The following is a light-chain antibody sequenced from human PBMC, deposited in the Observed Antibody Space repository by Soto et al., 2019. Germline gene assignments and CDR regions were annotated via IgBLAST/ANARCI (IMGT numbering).Light chain of an antibody. J-gene: IGKJ4*01. V-gene: IGKV1-17*01. CDR1: QGISTY. CDR3: QQLSRYPLP. Sequence: DFPLTQSPSTLSASVRVRVTITCRASQGISTYLNLYQQKPGKAPKPLIYAASSLQSGVPSRFSGSGSETEFSLTIRALQPEDFATYYCQQLSRYPLPFGGVSKAAI. CDR2: AAS.